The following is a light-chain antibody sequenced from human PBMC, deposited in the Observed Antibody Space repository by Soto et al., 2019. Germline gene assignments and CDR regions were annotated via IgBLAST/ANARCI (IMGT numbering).Light chain of an antibody. CDR2: GAS. Sequence: EIVLTQSPGTLSLSPGERATLSCRASQSVSSSYLAWYQQKPVQAPRLLIYGASTRATGIPDRFSGSGSGTDFTLTISRLEPEDFAVYYCQQYGSSRQVTFGQGTKVEIK. CDR1: QSVSSSY. CDR3: QQYGSSRQVT. V-gene: IGKV3-20*01. J-gene: IGKJ1*01.